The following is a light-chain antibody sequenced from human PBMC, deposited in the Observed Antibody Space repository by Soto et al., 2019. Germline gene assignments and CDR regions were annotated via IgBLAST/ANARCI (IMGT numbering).Light chain of an antibody. Sequence: DIILTQSPATLSLSPGERATLSCGASQSVSSSYVAWYQHRPGLAPRLLIHDASSRATGIPDRFSGTKSGTDFTLTIRRLEPEDAAVYYCQQRSDWPPSLTFGGGTKVDIK. J-gene: IGKJ4*01. CDR2: DAS. V-gene: IGKV3D-20*02. CDR1: QSVSSSY. CDR3: QQRSDWPPSLT.